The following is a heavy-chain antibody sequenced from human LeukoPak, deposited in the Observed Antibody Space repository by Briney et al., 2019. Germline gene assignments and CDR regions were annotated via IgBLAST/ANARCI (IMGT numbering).Heavy chain of an antibody. V-gene: IGHV1-3*01. CDR1: GYTFTSYA. Sequence: GASVKVSCKASGYTFTSYAMHWVRQAPGRRLEWMGWINAGNGNTKYSQKFQGRVTITRDTSASTAYMELSSLRSEDTAVYYCASLGHSSWFLKTFDYWGQGTLVTVSS. CDR3: ASLGHSSWFLKTFDY. J-gene: IGHJ4*02. CDR2: INAGNGNT. D-gene: IGHD6-13*01.